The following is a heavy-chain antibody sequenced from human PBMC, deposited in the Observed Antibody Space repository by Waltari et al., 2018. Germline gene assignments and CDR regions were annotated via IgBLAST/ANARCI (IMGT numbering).Heavy chain of an antibody. CDR1: GGSISSYY. J-gene: IGHJ4*02. D-gene: IGHD3-3*01. CDR2: IYYIAST. Sequence: QVQLQESGPGLVKPSETLSLTCTVSGGSISSYYWSWIRQPPGKGLEWIWYIYYIASTTYNPSLKSRVTISVDTSKNQFSLKLSSVTAADTAVYYCASARPYYDFWSGPTSIDYWGQGTLVTVSS. V-gene: IGHV4-59*01. CDR3: ASARPYYDFWSGPTSIDY.